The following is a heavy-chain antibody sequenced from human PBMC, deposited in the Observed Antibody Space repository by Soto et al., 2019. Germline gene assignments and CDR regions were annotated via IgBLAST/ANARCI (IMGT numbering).Heavy chain of an antibody. CDR1: GGTFSSYA. CDR2: IIPIFGTA. J-gene: IGHJ6*02. D-gene: IGHD6-6*01. V-gene: IGHV1-69*01. CDR3: ARDLIAARPNYYYGMDV. Sequence: PGPQVTVSCKASGGTFSSYAISWVRQAPGQGLEWMGGIIPIFGTANYAQKFQGRDTITADESTSTAYMELSSLRSEDTAVYYCARDLIAARPNYYYGMDVWGQGTTVTVSS.